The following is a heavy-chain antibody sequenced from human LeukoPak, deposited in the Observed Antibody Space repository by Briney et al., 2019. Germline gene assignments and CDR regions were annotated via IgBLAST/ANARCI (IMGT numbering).Heavy chain of an antibody. V-gene: IGHV3-23*01. CDR1: GFTFSSYA. Sequence: PGGSLRLSSAASGFTFSSYAMSWVRQAPGKGLEWVSAISGSGGSTYYADSVKGRFTISRDNSKNTLYLQMNSLRAEDTAVYYCAKDQGEYCSSTSCYEGDWGQGTLVTVSS. J-gene: IGHJ4*02. D-gene: IGHD2-2*01. CDR3: AKDQGEYCSSTSCYEGD. CDR2: ISGSGGST.